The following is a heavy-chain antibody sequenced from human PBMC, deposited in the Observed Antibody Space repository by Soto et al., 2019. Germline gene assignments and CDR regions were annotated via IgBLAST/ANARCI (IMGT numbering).Heavy chain of an antibody. CDR3: AKGDTADVSPPDQHNYYYYGMDV. Sequence: GGSLRLSCAASGFTFSSYAMSWVRQAPGKGLEWVSAISGSGGSTYYADSVKGRFTISRDNSKNTLYLQMNSLRAEDTAVYYCAKGDTADVSPPDQHNYYYYGMDVWGQGTTVTVSS. V-gene: IGHV3-23*01. D-gene: IGHD5-18*01. CDR2: ISGSGGST. CDR1: GFTFSSYA. J-gene: IGHJ6*02.